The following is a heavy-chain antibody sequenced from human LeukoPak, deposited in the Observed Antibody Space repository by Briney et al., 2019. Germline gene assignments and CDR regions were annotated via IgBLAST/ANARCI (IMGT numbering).Heavy chain of an antibody. Sequence: SETLSLTCTVSGGSISSYYWSWIRQPPGRGLEWIGYIHYSGGSNYNPSLKSRVTMSVDTSKNQFSLKLSSVTAADTAVYYCARASYYYEKRNYYYYMDVWGKGTTVTVSS. CDR1: GGSISSYY. V-gene: IGHV4-59*01. D-gene: IGHD3-22*01. J-gene: IGHJ6*03. CDR3: ARASYYYEKRNYYYYMDV. CDR2: IHYSGGS.